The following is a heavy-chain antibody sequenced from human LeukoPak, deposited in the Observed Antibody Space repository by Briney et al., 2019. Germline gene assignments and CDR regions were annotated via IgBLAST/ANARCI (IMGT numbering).Heavy chain of an antibody. J-gene: IGHJ5*02. V-gene: IGHV4-59*08. CDR1: GGSISSSY. CDR2: IYYSGST. D-gene: IGHD4-17*01. CDR3: ARHGPHYGDYFWFDP. Sequence: SETLSLTCTVSGGSISSSYWSWIRQPPGKGLEWIGYIYYSGSTYYNPSLKSRVTISVDTSKNQFSLKLSSVTAADTAVYYCARHGPHYGDYFWFDPWGQGTLVTASS.